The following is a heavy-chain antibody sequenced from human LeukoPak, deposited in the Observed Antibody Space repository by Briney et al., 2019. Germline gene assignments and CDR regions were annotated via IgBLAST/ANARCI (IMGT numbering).Heavy chain of an antibody. V-gene: IGHV3-23*01. D-gene: IGHD4-17*01. CDR1: GFTFSNYA. J-gene: IGHJ4*02. CDR3: AKDYGDYAYYFHY. CDR2: ISGSGYST. Sequence: PGGSLRLSCAASGFTFSNYAMNWVRQAPGKGLEWVSVISGSGYSTYYADSVKGRFTISRDNSKNTLYLQTNSLRAEDTAVYYCAKDYGDYAYYFHYWGQGTLVTVCS.